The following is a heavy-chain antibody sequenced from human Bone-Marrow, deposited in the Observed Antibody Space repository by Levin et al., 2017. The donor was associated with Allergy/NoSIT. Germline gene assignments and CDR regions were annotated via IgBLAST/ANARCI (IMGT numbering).Heavy chain of an antibody. CDR3: ARNYDFWSGYRTPLGMDV. V-gene: IGHV4-59*08. Sequence: SQTLSLTCRVSGDSIRDFYWSWIRQPPGKGLEWIGWGSYSGSTNYNPSLKSRVAISVDPSKNQLSLKVSSVTAADTAVYYCARNYDFWSGYRTPLGMDVWGQGTTVTVSS. CDR1: GDSIRDFY. D-gene: IGHD3-3*01. J-gene: IGHJ6*02. CDR2: GSYSGST.